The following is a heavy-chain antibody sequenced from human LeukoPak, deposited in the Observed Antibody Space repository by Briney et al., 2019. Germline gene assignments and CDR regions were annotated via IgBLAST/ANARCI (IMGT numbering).Heavy chain of an antibody. CDR2: IYYSGST. Sequence: PSETLSLTCTVSGGSISSYYWSWIRQPPGKGLEWIGYIYYSGSTNYNPSLKSRVTISVDKSKNQFSLKLTSVTAADTAVYYCARSLPAAGPFDYWGQGTLVTVSS. J-gene: IGHJ4*02. D-gene: IGHD2-2*01. V-gene: IGHV4-59*12. CDR1: GGSISSYY. CDR3: ARSLPAAGPFDY.